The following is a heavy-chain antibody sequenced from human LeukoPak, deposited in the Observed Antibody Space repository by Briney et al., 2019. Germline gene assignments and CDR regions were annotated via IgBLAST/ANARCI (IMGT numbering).Heavy chain of an antibody. CDR1: GFHFSSYS. V-gene: IGHV3-48*02. D-gene: IGHD3-22*01. CDR2: ISTSSSTI. J-gene: IGHJ4*02. Sequence: GGSLRLSCAASGFHFSSYSMNWVRQAPGKGLEWVSYISTSSSTIYYADSVKGRLTISRDNAKSSLYLQMNSLRDEDTAVYYCARDSYTSYYDSSGYSDWGQGTLVTVSS. CDR3: ARDSYTSYYDSSGYSD.